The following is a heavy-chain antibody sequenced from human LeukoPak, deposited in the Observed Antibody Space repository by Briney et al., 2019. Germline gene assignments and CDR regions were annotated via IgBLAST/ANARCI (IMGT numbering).Heavy chain of an antibody. J-gene: IGHJ4*02. V-gene: IGHV4-30-2*01. CDR2: IYHSGST. Sequence: SETLSLTRAVSGGSISSGGYSWSWIRQPPGKGLEWIGYIYHSGSTYYNPSLKSRVTISVDRSKNQFSLKLSSVTAADTAVYYCARGGTTVTPIDYWGQGTLVTVSS. CDR3: ARGGTTVTPIDY. CDR1: GGSISSGGYS. D-gene: IGHD4-17*01.